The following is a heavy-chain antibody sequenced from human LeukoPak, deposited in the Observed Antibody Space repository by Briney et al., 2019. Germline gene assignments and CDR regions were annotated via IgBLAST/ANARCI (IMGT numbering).Heavy chain of an antibody. CDR3: AGARRGYSYGTIFDY. V-gene: IGHV1-18*01. Sequence: ASVKVSCKTSGYTFTSYGISWVRQAPGQGLEWMGWISTYNVNTNYAQKLQGRVTMTTDPSTRTAYMELRSLRSDDTAVYYCAGARRGYSYGTIFDYWGQGTLVTVSS. D-gene: IGHD5-18*01. CDR1: GYTFTSYG. J-gene: IGHJ4*02. CDR2: ISTYNVNT.